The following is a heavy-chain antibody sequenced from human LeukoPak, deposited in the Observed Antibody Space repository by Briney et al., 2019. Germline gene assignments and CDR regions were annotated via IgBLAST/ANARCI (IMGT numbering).Heavy chain of an antibody. V-gene: IGHV4-59*01. CDR2: IYYSGST. J-gene: IGHJ4*02. Sequence: SETLSLTCTVSGGSISSYYCSWIRQPPGKGLEWIGYIYYSGSTNYNPSLKSRVTISVDTSKNQFSLKLSSVTAADTAVYYCASAPLRGCQAGNDYWGQGTLVTVSS. CDR1: GGSISSYY. D-gene: IGHD6-19*01. CDR3: ASAPLRGCQAGNDY.